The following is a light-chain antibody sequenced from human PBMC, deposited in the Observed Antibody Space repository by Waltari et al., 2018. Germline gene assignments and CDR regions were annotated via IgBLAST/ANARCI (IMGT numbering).Light chain of an antibody. CDR2: GAS. CDR3: QQYNDWPHT. V-gene: IGKV3-15*01. J-gene: IGKJ3*01. CDR1: QRVGSN. Sequence: ETLLTQSPATLSVYPGNRATLSCRASQRVGSNLAWYQQRPGQPPRLLIYGASTRAIGVPDRFSGSGSGTQLTLTISSLQSEDFGIYYCQQYNDWPHTFGPGTKVDIK.